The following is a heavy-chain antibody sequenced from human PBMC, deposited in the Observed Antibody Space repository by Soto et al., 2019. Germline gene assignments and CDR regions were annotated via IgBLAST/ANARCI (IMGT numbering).Heavy chain of an antibody. Sequence: SETLSLTCTVSGGSVSSDSYYWSWIRQPPGKGLEWIGYIYYSGSTNYNPSLRSRVTISVDTSKNQFSLKLSSVTAADTAVYYCARDERYGDYTLEYWGQGTLVTVSS. CDR2: IYYSGST. D-gene: IGHD4-17*01. CDR1: GGSVSSDSYY. CDR3: ARDERYGDYTLEY. V-gene: IGHV4-61*01. J-gene: IGHJ4*02.